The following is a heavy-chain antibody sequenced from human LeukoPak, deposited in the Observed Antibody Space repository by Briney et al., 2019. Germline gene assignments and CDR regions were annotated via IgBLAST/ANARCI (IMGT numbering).Heavy chain of an antibody. D-gene: IGHD5-12*01. CDR3: ARVGYSGWNLEY. Sequence: GGSLRLSCAASGFTFSSHAMGWVRQAPGKGLEWVANINQGGSVKYYADSVKGRFTISRDDAKNSLYVQMNSLRDEDTAVYYCARVGYSGWNLEYWGQGTLVAVSS. CDR2: INQGGSVK. CDR1: GFTFSSHA. J-gene: IGHJ4*02. V-gene: IGHV3-7*01.